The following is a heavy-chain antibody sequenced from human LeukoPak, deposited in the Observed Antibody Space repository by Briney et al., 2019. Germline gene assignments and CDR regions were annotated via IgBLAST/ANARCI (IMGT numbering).Heavy chain of an antibody. Sequence: NAGGSLRLSCAASGFTFSSCSMNWVRQAPGKGLEWVSSISSGSSYIYYADSVKGRFTISRDNAKNSLYLQMNSLRAEDTAVYYCARGAREYYYDSSGPFDYWGQGTLVTVSS. CDR1: GFTFSSCS. CDR2: ISSGSSYI. D-gene: IGHD3-22*01. J-gene: IGHJ4*02. CDR3: ARGAREYYYDSSGPFDY. V-gene: IGHV3-21*01.